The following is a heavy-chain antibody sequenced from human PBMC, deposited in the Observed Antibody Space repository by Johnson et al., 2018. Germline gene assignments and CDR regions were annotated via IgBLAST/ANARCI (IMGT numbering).Heavy chain of an antibody. V-gene: IGHV3-23*01. Sequence: VQLQESGGGLVRPGGSLRLSCTASGFAFSKYAMNWVRQAPGKGLEWVSVINAPGGIAYYADSVKGRVTISRANSQNTLYLQMSSLSTEDTAVYYCAKDAIEWTLRGAVDIWGQGTMLTVSS. D-gene: IGHD3-3*01. J-gene: IGHJ3*02. CDR3: AKDAIEWTLRGAVDI. CDR1: GFAFSKYA. CDR2: INAPGGIA.